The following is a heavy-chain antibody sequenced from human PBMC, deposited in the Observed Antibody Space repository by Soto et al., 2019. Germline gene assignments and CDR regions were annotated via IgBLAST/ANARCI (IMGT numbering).Heavy chain of an antibody. Sequence: EVLLVQSGGGLVQPGGSLRLSCAPSGLSVTSNYMAWVRQAPGKGLEWVSVIYSGSTTHHADSVKGRFTISRDSYSNTLYLQMSSLRVEDTALYYCARGYWVEGYGAGTYFDYWGQGTLVTVSS. D-gene: IGHD2-15*01. CDR3: ARGYWVEGYGAGTYFDY. CDR1: GLSVTSNY. CDR2: IYSGSTT. J-gene: IGHJ4*02. V-gene: IGHV3-66*01.